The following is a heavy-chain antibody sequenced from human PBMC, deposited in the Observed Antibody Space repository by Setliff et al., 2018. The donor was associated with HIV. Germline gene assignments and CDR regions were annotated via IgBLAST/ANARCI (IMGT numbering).Heavy chain of an antibody. Sequence: TLSLTCTVSGGSISSHYWSWIRQPPGKGLEWIGSIYYNGITNYNPSLKSRVTVSVDTSKNQFSLKLSSVTAADTAVYYCARAGYYGSTSYWEYFQHWGQGTPVTVSS. CDR2: IYYNGIT. J-gene: IGHJ1*01. D-gene: IGHD3-22*01. V-gene: IGHV4-59*11. CDR1: GGSISSHY. CDR3: ARAGYYGSTSYWEYFQH.